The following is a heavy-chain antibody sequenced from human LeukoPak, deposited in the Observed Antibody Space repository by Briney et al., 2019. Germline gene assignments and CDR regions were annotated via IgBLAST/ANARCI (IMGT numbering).Heavy chain of an antibody. CDR2: INSDGSST. D-gene: IGHD2-2*02. CDR3: VATYLYAMDV. V-gene: IGHV3-74*01. Sequence: GGPLRLSCVASGFTFSNYWMHWVRQAPGKGLVWISRINSDGSSTSYADSVKGRVTISRDNAKNTLYLQMNSPRAEDTAVYYCVATYLYAMDVWGKGTTATVSS. J-gene: IGHJ6*04. CDR1: GFTFSNYW.